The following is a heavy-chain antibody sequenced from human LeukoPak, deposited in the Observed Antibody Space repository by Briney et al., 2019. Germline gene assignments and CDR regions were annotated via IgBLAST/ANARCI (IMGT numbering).Heavy chain of an antibody. CDR2: INHSGST. CDR1: GGSFSGYY. D-gene: IGHD6-13*01. J-gene: IGHJ4*02. V-gene: IGHV4-34*01. Sequence: SETLSLTCAVYGGSFSGYYWSWIRQPPGKGLEWIGEINHSGSTNYNPSLKSRVTISVDTSKNQFSLKLSSVTAADTAVYYCARGAAAGFDYWGQGTLVTASS. CDR3: ARGAAAGFDY.